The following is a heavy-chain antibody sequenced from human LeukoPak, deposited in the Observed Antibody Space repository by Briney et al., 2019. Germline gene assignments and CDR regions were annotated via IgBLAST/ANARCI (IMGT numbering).Heavy chain of an antibody. CDR2: ISSSSSYI. J-gene: IGHJ4*02. CDR1: GFTFSSYS. Sequence: GGSLRLSCAASGFTFSSYSMNWVRQAPGKGLEWVSSISSSSSYIYYADSVKGRFTISRDNAKNSLYLQMNSLRAEDTVVYYCARGSAAGTFDYWGQGTLVTVSS. V-gene: IGHV3-21*01. D-gene: IGHD6-13*01. CDR3: ARGSAAGTFDY.